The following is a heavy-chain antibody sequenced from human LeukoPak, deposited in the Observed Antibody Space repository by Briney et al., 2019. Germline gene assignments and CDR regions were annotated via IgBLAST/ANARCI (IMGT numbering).Heavy chain of an antibody. CDR2: INPNRGGT. CDR1: GYTFTGCY. Sequence: ASETVSCKASGYTFTGCYMHWGRHGPGQGLELMGWINPNRGGTNYAQKFQGRVTMTRDTSISTAYMELSRLRSDDTAVYYCARGNYYDSSGYYPEAFDILGQGTMVSVCS. J-gene: IGHJ3*02. D-gene: IGHD3-22*01. CDR3: ARGNYYDSSGYYPEAFDI. V-gene: IGHV1-2*02.